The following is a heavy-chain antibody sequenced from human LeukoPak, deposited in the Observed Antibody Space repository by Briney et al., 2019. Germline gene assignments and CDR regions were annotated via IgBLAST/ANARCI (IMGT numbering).Heavy chain of an antibody. CDR2: ISAYNGNT. CDR1: GYTFTSYG. CDR3: ARDWGVLWIFGVDYYYYYGMDV. D-gene: IGHD3-3*01. V-gene: IGHV1-18*01. Sequence: ASVKVSCKASGYTFTSYGISWVRQAPGQGLEWMGWISAYNGNTNYAQKLQGRVTITTDTSTSTAYMELRSLRSDDTAVYYCARDWGVLWIFGVDYYYYYGMDVWGQGTTVTVSS. J-gene: IGHJ6*02.